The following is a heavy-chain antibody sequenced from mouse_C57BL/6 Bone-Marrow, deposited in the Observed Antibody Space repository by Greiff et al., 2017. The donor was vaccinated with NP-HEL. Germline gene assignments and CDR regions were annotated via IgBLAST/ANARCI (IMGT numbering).Heavy chain of an antibody. D-gene: IGHD5-1*01. CDR3: AREGSTGALDY. Sequence: VQLQQPGAELVMPGASVKLSCKASGYTFTSYWMHWVKQRPGQGLEWIGEIDPSDSYTNYNQKFKGKSTLTVDKSSSTAYMQLSSLTSEDSAVYNCAREGSTGALDYWGQGTTLTVSA. CDR2: IDPSDSYT. V-gene: IGHV1-69*01. CDR1: GYTFTSYW. J-gene: IGHJ2*01.